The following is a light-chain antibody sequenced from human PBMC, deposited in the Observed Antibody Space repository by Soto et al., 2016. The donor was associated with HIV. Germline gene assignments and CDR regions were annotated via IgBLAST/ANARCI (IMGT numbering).Light chain of an antibody. CDR3: QQSHSPPRT. CDR1: QDINNY. Sequence: DIQMTQSPSSLSASVGDRVTITCRASQDINNYLAWFQQKPGKAPKSLIYAASDLQSGVPSRFSGSRSGREFTLTISSLQPEDFATYYCQQSHSPPRTFGQGPRWKSN. V-gene: IGKV1-16*01. J-gene: IGKJ1*01. CDR2: AAS.